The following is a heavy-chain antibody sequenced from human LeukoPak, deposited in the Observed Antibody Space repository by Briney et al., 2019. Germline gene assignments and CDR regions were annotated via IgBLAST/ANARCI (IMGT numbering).Heavy chain of an antibody. V-gene: IGHV3-53*01. CDR3: TRDRSGYGLVWFDL. J-gene: IGHJ5*02. D-gene: IGHD5-12*01. CDR2: VYSGGSK. CDR1: GFTVSSNY. Sequence: GGSLTLSCAASGFTVSSNYMIWVRQAPGKGLEWVSAVYSGGSKDYADSVKGRFTISRDSSNNTVYLQMNSLRVEDTAVYYCTRDRSGYGLVWFDLWGQGTLVTVSS.